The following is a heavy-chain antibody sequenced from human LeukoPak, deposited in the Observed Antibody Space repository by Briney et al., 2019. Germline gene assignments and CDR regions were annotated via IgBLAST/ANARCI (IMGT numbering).Heavy chain of an antibody. J-gene: IGHJ4*02. CDR3: AILGYSSSVFDS. V-gene: IGHV3-30-3*01. D-gene: IGHD6-13*01. CDR2: ISKDGTNK. CDR1: GFTFSNYA. Sequence: GGSLRLSCAASGFTFSNYAIHWVRQAPGKGLEWAALISKDGTNKYYPDSVRGRFTISRDNSKNTLYLQMNSLRAEDTAVYYCAILGYSSSVFDSWGQGTLVTVSS.